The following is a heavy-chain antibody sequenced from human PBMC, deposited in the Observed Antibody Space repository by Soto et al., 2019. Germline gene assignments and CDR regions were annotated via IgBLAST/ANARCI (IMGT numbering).Heavy chain of an antibody. D-gene: IGHD5-12*01. CDR2: IKQDGSEK. CDR3: ARDQGYSGYDCMDV. J-gene: IGHJ6*03. CDR1: GFIFSSYW. Sequence: PGGSLRLSCAASGFIFSSYWMSWVRQAPGKGLEWVANIKQDGSEKYYVDSVKGRFTISRDNAKNSLYLQMNSLRAEDTAVYYCARDQGYSGYDCMDVWGKGTTVTVSS. V-gene: IGHV3-7*01.